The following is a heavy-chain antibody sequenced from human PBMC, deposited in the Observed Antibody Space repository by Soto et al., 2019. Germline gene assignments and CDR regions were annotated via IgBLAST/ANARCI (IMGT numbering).Heavy chain of an antibody. CDR3: AKDRSVYGSGGPDWYFDL. D-gene: IGHD3-10*01. J-gene: IGHJ2*01. V-gene: IGHV3-23*01. CDR2: ISGSGGST. Sequence: GGSLRLSCAASGFTFSSYGMHWVRQAPGKGLEWVSAISGSGGSTYYADSVKGRFTISRDNSKNTLYLQMNSLRAEDTAVYYCAKDRSVYGSGGPDWYFDLWGRGTLVTVSS. CDR1: GFTFSSYG.